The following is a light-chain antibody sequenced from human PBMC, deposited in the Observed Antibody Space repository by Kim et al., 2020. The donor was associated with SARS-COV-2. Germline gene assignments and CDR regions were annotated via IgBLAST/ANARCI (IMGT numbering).Light chain of an antibody. Sequence: DIQMTQSPSSLSASVGDRITITCRASQSISSYLNWYQQKPGKAPKLLIYAASSLQGGVPSRFSGSGSGTDFTLTISSLQPEDFATYYCQQSHSLPLTFGGGTKLEI. CDR3: QQSHSLPLT. J-gene: IGKJ4*01. CDR2: AAS. CDR1: QSISSY. V-gene: IGKV1-39*01.